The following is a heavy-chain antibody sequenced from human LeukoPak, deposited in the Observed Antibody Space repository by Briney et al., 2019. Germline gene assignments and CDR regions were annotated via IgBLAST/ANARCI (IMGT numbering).Heavy chain of an antibody. CDR3: AKDLGSGSFAFEI. V-gene: IGHV3-74*01. Sequence: PGGSLRLSCAASGFTFNTYWMHWVRQPPGKGLMWVSRINPDGRTTNYADSVQGRFTISRDNSKKMLYMQMNSLRVEDTAAYYCAKDLGSGSFAFEIWGQGTMVTVSS. CDR1: GFTFNTYW. CDR2: INPDGRTT. D-gene: IGHD3-10*01. J-gene: IGHJ3*02.